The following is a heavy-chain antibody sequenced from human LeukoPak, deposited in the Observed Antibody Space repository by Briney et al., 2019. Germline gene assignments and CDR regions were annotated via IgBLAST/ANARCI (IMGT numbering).Heavy chain of an antibody. CDR3: ATQAAAKNWFDP. V-gene: IGHV4-59*12. Sequence: PSETLSLTCTVSGGSISSYCWSWIRQPPGKGLEWIGYIYYSGSTNYNPSLKSRVTISVDTSKNQFSLKLSSVTAADTAVYYCATQAAAKNWFDPWGQGTLVTVSS. CDR2: IYYSGST. CDR1: GGSISSYC. J-gene: IGHJ5*02. D-gene: IGHD6-13*01.